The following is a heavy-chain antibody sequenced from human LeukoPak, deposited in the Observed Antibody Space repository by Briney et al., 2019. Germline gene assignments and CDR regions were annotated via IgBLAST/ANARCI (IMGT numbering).Heavy chain of an antibody. J-gene: IGHJ5*02. CDR3: ARGSSSSWYDWFDP. CDR1: GGSINSYF. D-gene: IGHD6-13*01. V-gene: IGHV4-59*01. CDR2: IYYSGNT. Sequence: PSETLSLTCTVSGGSINSYFWSWIRQPPGKGLEWIGYIYYSGNTNYNPSLKSRVTISVDTSKNQFSLKLTSVTAADTAVYFCARGSSSSWYDWFDPWGQGTLVTVSS.